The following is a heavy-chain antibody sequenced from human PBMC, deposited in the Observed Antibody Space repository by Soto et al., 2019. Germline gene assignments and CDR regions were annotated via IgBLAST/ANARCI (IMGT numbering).Heavy chain of an antibody. CDR3: ARDRERYSSSSDEYYYYGMDV. CDR2: IIPIFGTA. Sequence: SVKVSCKASGGTFSSYAISWVRQAPGQGLEWMGGIIPIFGTANYAQKFQGRVTITADESTSTAYMELSSLRSEDTAVYYCARDRERYSSSSDEYYYYGMDVWGQGTTVTVSS. D-gene: IGHD6-6*01. V-gene: IGHV1-69*13. J-gene: IGHJ6*02. CDR1: GGTFSSYA.